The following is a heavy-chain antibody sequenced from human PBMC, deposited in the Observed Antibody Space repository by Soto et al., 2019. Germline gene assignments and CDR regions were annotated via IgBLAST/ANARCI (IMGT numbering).Heavy chain of an antibody. CDR1: GGSFSGYY. CDR2: INHSGST. J-gene: IGHJ6*02. Sequence: ETLSLTCAVYGGSFSGYYWSWIRQPPGKGLEWIGEINHSGSTNYNPTLKSRVTISVDTSKNQFSLKLSSVTAADTAVYYCARGLTKETYYDFWSGYYKGPRYYYYYGMDVWGQGTTVTVSS. CDR3: ARGLTKETYYDFWSGYYKGPRYYYYYGMDV. D-gene: IGHD3-3*01. V-gene: IGHV4-34*01.